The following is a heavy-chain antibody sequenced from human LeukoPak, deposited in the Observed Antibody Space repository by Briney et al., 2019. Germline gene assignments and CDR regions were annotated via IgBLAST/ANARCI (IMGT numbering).Heavy chain of an antibody. CDR2: ISGSGGST. V-gene: IGHV3-23*01. Sequence: GGSLRLSCAASGFTFSSYAMSWVRQASGKGLEWVSAISGSGGSTYYADSVKGRFTISRDNSKNTLYLQMNSLRAEDTAVYYCAKTYYYDSSGYYYYDAFDIWGQGTMVTVSS. CDR1: GFTFSSYA. D-gene: IGHD3-22*01. J-gene: IGHJ3*02. CDR3: AKTYYYDSSGYYYYDAFDI.